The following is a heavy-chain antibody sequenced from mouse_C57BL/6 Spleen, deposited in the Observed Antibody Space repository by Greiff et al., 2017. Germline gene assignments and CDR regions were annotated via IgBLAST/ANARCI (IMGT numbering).Heavy chain of an antibody. CDR1: GYTFTSYW. Sequence: QVQLQQPGAELVKPGASVKMSCKASGYTFTSYWITWVKQRPGQGLEWIGDIYPGSGSTNYNEKFKSKATLTVDTSSSTAYMQRSSLTSEDSAVYYGARWEVIATGVAPYFDYWGQGTTLTVSA. D-gene: IGHD1-1*01. CDR3: ARWEVIATGVAPYFDY. V-gene: IGHV1-55*01. CDR2: IYPGSGST. J-gene: IGHJ2*01.